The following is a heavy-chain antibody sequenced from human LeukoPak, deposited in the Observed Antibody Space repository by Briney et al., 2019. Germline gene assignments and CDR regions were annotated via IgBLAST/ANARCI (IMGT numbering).Heavy chain of an antibody. V-gene: IGHV4-61*01. J-gene: IGHJ4*02. CDR2: MYYSGST. CDR1: GASVSSGSYY. Sequence: PSETLSLTCSVSGASVSSGSYYWSWIRQPPGKGLEWIGYMYYSGSTNYNPSLTSRVTISVDTSKKQFSLELNSVTAADTAVYYCARYYCGGACYYFSDWGQGTLVTVSS. D-gene: IGHD2-21*02. CDR3: ARYYCGGACYYFSD.